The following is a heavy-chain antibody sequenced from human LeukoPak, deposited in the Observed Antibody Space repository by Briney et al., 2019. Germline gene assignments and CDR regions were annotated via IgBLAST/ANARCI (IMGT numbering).Heavy chain of an antibody. CDR3: ARDLSGGGSSGTPVS. D-gene: IGHD3-10*01. V-gene: IGHV1-69*04. CDR1: GGTFSNYA. J-gene: IGHJ5*02. CDR2: IIPILGIT. Sequence: GASVKVSCKASGGTFSNYAISWVRQAPGQGLEWMGRIIPILGITNYAQKFQGRFTITADKSTSTAYMELSSLRSEDTAVYYCARDLSGGGSSGTPVSWGQGTLVTVSS.